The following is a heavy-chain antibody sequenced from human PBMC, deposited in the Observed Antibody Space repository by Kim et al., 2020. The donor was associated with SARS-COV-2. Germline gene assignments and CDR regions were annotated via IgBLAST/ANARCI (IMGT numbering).Heavy chain of an antibody. CDR1: GGSISSSGYY. CDR3: ARHIRGTSIRCLGLSQFDS. Sequence: SETLSLTCTVSGGSISSSGYYWGWIRQPPGMGLVWIGSVYYTGATYYDPSLKSRVTISEDTSKNQFSLKLSSMTAADTAVYYCARHIRGTSIRCLGLSQFDSCGAGSPVTVSS. CDR2: VYYTGAT. J-gene: IGHJ5*01. V-gene: IGHV4-39*01. D-gene: IGHD4-17*01.